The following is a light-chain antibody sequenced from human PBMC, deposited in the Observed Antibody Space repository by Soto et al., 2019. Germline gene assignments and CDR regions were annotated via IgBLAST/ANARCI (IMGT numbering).Light chain of an antibody. CDR2: GAS. CDR1: QSVSSSY. J-gene: IGKJ1*01. CDR3: HQYGSSPWT. Sequence: EIVLTQSPGTLSLSQGARATVSCRASQSVSSSYLAWYQQKPGQAPRLLIYGASSRATGIPDRFCGSGSGTDFTLTISRLEPEDFALYYCHQYGSSPWTLGQGTNV. V-gene: IGKV3-20*01.